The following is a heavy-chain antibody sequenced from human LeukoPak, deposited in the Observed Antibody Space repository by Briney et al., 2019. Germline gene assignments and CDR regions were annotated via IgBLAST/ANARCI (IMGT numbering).Heavy chain of an antibody. V-gene: IGHV3-30*18. D-gene: IGHD1-26*01. CDR1: GFTFKSYG. CDR2: ISYDGSNK. J-gene: IGHJ4*02. CDR3: AKDSMGGSIDY. Sequence: AGGSLRLSCAGSGFTFKSYGMHWVRQAPGKGLEWVAVISYDGSNKYYADSVKGRFTISRDNSKDTLYLQMNSLRAEDTAVYYCAKDSMGGSIDYWGQGTLVTVSS.